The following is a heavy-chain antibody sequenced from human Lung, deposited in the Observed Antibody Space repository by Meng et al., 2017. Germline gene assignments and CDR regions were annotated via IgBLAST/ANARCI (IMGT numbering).Heavy chain of an antibody. V-gene: IGHV3-21*01. Sequence: VKLVASGGGLVKPGGSLILSCAASGFTFSSYSMNWVRQAPGKGLEWVSSISSSSAYADSVKGRFTISRDNAKNSLYLQMNSLRAEDTAVYYCARGRVVVAATPSDYWGQGTLVTVSS. CDR1: GFTFSSYS. J-gene: IGHJ4*02. CDR2: ISSSSA. CDR3: ARGRVVVAATPSDY. D-gene: IGHD2-15*01.